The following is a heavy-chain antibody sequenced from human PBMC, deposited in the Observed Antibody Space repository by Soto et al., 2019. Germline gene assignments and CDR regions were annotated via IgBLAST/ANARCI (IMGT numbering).Heavy chain of an antibody. CDR3: AREGRTGTLLFDY. J-gene: IGHJ4*02. Sequence: GGSLRLSCAASGFTFSSYGMHWVRQAPGKGLEWVAVIWYDGSNKYYADSVKGRFTISRDNSKNTLYLQMNSLRAEDTAVYYCAREGRTGTLLFDYWGQGTLVTVSS. CDR1: GFTFSSYG. CDR2: IWYDGSNK. V-gene: IGHV3-33*01. D-gene: IGHD1-7*01.